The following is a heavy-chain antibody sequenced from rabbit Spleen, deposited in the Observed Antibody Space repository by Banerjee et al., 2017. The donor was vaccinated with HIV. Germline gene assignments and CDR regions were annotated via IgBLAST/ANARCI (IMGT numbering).Heavy chain of an antibody. CDR3: ARDSYAGSGAWNL. J-gene: IGHJ4*01. CDR2: IYNGDGST. V-gene: IGHV1S47*01. D-gene: IGHD4-2*01. Sequence: QQQLEESGGGLVKPGGTLTLTCKVSGFDFSSDAMCWVRQAPGKGPECIACIYNGDGSTIYASWVNGRFTISKTSSTTVTLQMTSLTAADTATYFCARDSYAGSGAWNLWGQGTLVTVS. CDR1: GFDFSSDA.